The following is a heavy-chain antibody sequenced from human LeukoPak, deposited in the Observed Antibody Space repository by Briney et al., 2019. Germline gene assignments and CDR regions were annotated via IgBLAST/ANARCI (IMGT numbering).Heavy chain of an antibody. J-gene: IGHJ5*02. CDR3: ASERGLIADHRFDP. V-gene: IGHV1-2*02. D-gene: IGHD6-13*01. Sequence: ASVKVSCKASGYTFTGYYIHWVRQAPGQGLEWMGWINPNSGGTNYAQKFQGRVTMTRDTSISTAYMELSRLRSDDTAVYYCASERGLIADHRFDPWGQGTLVTVSS. CDR2: INPNSGGT. CDR1: GYTFTGYY.